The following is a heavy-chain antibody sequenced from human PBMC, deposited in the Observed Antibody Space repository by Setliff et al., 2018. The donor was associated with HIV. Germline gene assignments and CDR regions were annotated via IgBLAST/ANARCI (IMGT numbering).Heavy chain of an antibody. CDR2: VYMSGKT. V-gene: IGHV4-4*07. J-gene: IGHJ6*03. D-gene: IGHD1-26*01. CDR1: GVSIDKNY. CDR3: AKDAGVTGGRYRYYIDA. Sequence: PSETLFLTCTVSGVSIDKNYWSWVRRPPGKGLEWIGRVYMSGKTNYSPSLKSRVTMSADTSTNQVSLKLTSVTAVDTAVYYCAKDAGVTGGRYRYYIDAWGNGTTVTVSS.